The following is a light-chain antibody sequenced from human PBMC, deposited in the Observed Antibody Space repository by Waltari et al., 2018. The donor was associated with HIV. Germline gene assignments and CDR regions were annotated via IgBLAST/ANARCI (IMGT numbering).Light chain of an antibody. CDR3: QQYYNSRPKT. J-gene: IGKJ1*01. CDR1: QDIRKY. Sequence: DIQMTQSPSSLSASVGDRVTITCRASQDIRKYLNWYRQTPGNAPVLLIYTASNLQSGVPSRFSGSGSGTDFTLTITSLQPEDFATYYCQQYYNSRPKTFGQGTKVEIK. V-gene: IGKV1-39*01. CDR2: TAS.